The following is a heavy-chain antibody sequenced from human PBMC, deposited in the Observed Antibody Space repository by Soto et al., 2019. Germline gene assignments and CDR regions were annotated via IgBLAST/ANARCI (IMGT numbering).Heavy chain of an antibody. D-gene: IGHD6-19*01. Sequence: GGSLRLSCAASGFTFSDYYMSWIRQAPGKGLEWVSYISSSGSTIYYADSVKGRFTISRDNAKNSLYLQMNSLRAEDTAVYYCARGGKPTRRIAVAGVGHRGWFDPWGQGTLVTVSS. V-gene: IGHV3-11*01. CDR2: ISSSGSTI. CDR3: ARGGKPTRRIAVAGVGHRGWFDP. J-gene: IGHJ5*02. CDR1: GFTFSDYY.